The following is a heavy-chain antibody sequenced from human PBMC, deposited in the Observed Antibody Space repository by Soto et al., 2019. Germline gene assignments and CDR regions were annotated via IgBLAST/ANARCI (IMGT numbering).Heavy chain of an antibody. CDR2: INAGNGNT. CDR3: ARESIATRSLDY. CDR1: GYTFTSYA. V-gene: IGHV1-3*01. J-gene: IGHJ4*02. D-gene: IGHD6-6*01. Sequence: GASVKVSCKASGYTFTSYAMHWVRQAPGQRLEWMGWINAGNGNTKYSQKFQGRVTITRDTSASTAYMELSSLRSEDTAVYYCARESIATRSLDYWGQGTLVTVSS.